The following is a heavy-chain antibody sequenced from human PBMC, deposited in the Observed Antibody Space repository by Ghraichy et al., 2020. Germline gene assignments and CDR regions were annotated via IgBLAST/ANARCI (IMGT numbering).Heavy chain of an antibody. D-gene: IGHD2-2*01. Sequence: GVLRLSCAASGFTFSTSSMNWVRQAPGKGLECISYISSDSSAIYYADSVKGRFTISRDNAKNSLYLQMSSLRDEDTTVYYCARVHRYCSGTSCFVFDYWGQGALVTVSS. CDR3: ARVHRYCSGTSCFVFDY. J-gene: IGHJ4*02. CDR2: ISSDSSAI. V-gene: IGHV3-48*02. CDR1: GFTFSTSS.